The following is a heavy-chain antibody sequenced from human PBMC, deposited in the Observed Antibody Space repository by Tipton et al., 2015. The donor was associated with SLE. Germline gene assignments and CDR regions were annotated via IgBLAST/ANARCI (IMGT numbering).Heavy chain of an antibody. J-gene: IGHJ4*02. CDR2: IYTSGAT. CDR3: AREGVVLSFFDY. V-gene: IGHV4-61*09. Sequence: TLSLTCTVSGVSLSTGPYHWAWFRQPAGKAPEWIGHIYTSGATAYNPSLRSRVTISVDTSKNQFSLKLSSVTAADTAVYYCAREGVVLSFFDYWGQGTLVTVSS. D-gene: IGHD2-2*01. CDR1: GVSLSTGPYH.